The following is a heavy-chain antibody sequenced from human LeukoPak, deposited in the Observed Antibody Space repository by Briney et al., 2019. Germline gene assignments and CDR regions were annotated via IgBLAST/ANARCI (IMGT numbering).Heavy chain of an antibody. Sequence: PSETLSLTCSVSGGSITGYSWSWIRQTPGKGLEWIGYIYYNGDTHYNPSLNSRLSMSVDTPNKQFSLNLRSVTAADTAVYYCVRGPYGSSISNWFDPWGQGLLVTVSS. J-gene: IGHJ5*02. V-gene: IGHV4-59*01. CDR3: VRGPYGSSISNWFDP. CDR2: IYYNGDT. CDR1: GGSITGYS. D-gene: IGHD3-10*01.